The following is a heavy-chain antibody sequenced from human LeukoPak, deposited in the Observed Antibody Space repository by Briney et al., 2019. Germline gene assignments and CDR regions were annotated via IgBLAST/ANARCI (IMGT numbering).Heavy chain of an antibody. CDR2: IKQDGSEK. J-gene: IGHJ4*02. CDR3: ASGYSLGY. Sequence: GGSLRLSCAASGFTFSNYYMSWVRQAPGKGLEWVANIKQDGSEKYYVDSVKGRFTISRDNAKNSLYLQMNSLRAEDTAVYYCASGYSLGYWGQGTLVTVSS. D-gene: IGHD5-18*01. V-gene: IGHV3-7*03. CDR1: GFTFSNYY.